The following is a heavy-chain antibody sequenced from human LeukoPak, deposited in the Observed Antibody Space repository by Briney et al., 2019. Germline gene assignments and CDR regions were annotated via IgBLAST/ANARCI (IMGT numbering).Heavy chain of an antibody. D-gene: IGHD6-13*01. CDR3: AKDLSSSWYGIDYYYYGMDV. V-gene: IGHV3-23*01. Sequence: GGSLRPSCAASGFTFSSYAMSWVRQAPGKGLEWVSAISGSGGSTYYADSVKGRFTISRDNSKNTLYLQMNSLRAEDTAVYYCAKDLSSSWYGIDYYYYGMDVWGQGTTVTVSS. CDR1: GFTFSSYA. J-gene: IGHJ6*02. CDR2: ISGSGGST.